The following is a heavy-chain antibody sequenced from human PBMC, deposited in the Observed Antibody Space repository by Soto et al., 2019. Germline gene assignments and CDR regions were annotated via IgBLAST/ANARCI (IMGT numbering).Heavy chain of an antibody. CDR2: IWYDGSNK. D-gene: IGHD3-22*01. J-gene: IGHJ3*02. V-gene: IGHV3-33*01. CDR3: ARYDSSGYPWPAFDI. CDR1: GFTFSSYG. Sequence: GGSLRLSCAASGFTFSSYGMHWVRQAPGKGLEWVAVIWYDGSNKYYADSVKGRFTISRDNSKNTLYLQMNSLRAEDTAVYYCARYDSSGYPWPAFDIWGQGTMVTVSS.